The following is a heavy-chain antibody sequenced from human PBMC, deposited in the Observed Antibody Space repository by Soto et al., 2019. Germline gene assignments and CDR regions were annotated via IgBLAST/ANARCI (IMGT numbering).Heavy chain of an antibody. CDR1: GYSFTSYW. Sequence: EVQLVQSGAEVKKPGESLRISCKGSGYSFTSYWISWVRQMPGKGLEWMGRIDPSDSYTNYSPSFQGHVTISADKSISTADLKWSSLKASDTAMYYCAWAEAAATGDYGMDVWGQGTTVTVSS. J-gene: IGHJ6*02. D-gene: IGHD6-13*01. CDR3: AWAEAAATGDYGMDV. CDR2: IDPSDSYT. V-gene: IGHV5-10-1*01.